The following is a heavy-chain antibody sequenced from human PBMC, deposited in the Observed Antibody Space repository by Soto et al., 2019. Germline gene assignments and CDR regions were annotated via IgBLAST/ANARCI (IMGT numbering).Heavy chain of an antibody. J-gene: IGHJ4*02. CDR3: AKCMVLGYCSGGKGPVDY. Sequence: PGGSLRLSCAASGFTFSSYAMSWVRQAPGKGLEWVSAISGSGGSTYYADSVKGRFTISRDNSKNTLYLQMNSLRAEDTAVYYCAKCMVLGYCSGGKGPVDYWGQGTLVTVSS. V-gene: IGHV3-23*01. D-gene: IGHD2-15*01. CDR1: GFTFSSYA. CDR2: ISGSGGST.